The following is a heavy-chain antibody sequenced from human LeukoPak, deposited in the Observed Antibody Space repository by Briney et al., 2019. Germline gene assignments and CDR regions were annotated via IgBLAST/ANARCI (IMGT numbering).Heavy chain of an antibody. J-gene: IGHJ3*02. CDR2: IFYTGDT. CDR3: ARGGHYDYVWGSYRYSAFDI. CDR1: SDSVSSSTYY. Sequence: SETLSLTCSVSSDSVSSSTYYWGWIRQPPGKGLEYIATIFYTGDTYYNPSPKSRVTISIDTSKDQFSLKLSSVTAADTAVYYCARGGHYDYVWGSYRYSAFDIWGQGTMVTVSS. D-gene: IGHD3-16*02. V-gene: IGHV4-39*07.